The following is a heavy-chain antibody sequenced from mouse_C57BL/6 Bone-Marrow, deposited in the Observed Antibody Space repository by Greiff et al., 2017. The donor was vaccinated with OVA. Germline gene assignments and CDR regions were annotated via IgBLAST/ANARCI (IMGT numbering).Heavy chain of an antibody. V-gene: IGHV1-42*01. CDR3: ARFYYYGSSYRGFDY. CDR1: GYSFTGYY. Sequence: EVQLVESGPELVKPGASVKISCKASGYSFTGYYMNWVKQSPEKSLEWIGEINPSTGGTTYNQKFKAKATLTVDKSSSTAYMQLKSLTSEDSAVYYGARFYYYGSSYRGFDYWGQGTTLTVSS. J-gene: IGHJ2*01. D-gene: IGHD1-1*01. CDR2: INPSTGGT.